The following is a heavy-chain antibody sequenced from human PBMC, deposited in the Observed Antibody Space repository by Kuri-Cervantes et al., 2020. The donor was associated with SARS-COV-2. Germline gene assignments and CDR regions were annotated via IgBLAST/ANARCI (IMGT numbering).Heavy chain of an antibody. V-gene: IGHV1-2*02. CDR2: INPNSGGT. CDR3: ARVGFGDYEIDY. CDR1: GYTFTGYY. D-gene: IGHD4-17*01. J-gene: IGHJ4*02. Sequence: ASVKVSCKASGYTFTGYYMHWVRQAPGQGLEWMGWINPNSGGTNYAQKFQGRVTMTRDTSISTAYMELSRLRSNDTAVYYCARVGFGDYEIDYWGQGTLVTVSS.